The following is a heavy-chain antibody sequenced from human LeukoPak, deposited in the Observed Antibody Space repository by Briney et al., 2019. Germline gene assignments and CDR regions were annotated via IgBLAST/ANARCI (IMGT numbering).Heavy chain of an antibody. J-gene: IGHJ4*02. D-gene: IGHD3-16*01. V-gene: IGHV3-7*01. CDR1: GFRFRDYW. Sequence: GGSLRLSCAASGFRFRDYWMDWLRQAPGMGLEWVASIKPDGSQRDYVDSVKGRFTISRGNAQNSLYLQMNSLRVEDTAVYYCARDDASSSFTYWGQGALVTVSS. CDR2: IKPDGSQR. CDR3: ARDDASSSFTY.